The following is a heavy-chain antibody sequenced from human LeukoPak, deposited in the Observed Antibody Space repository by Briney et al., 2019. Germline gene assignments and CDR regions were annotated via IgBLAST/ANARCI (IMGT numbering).Heavy chain of an antibody. V-gene: IGHV3-23*01. CDR3: ARDVRGYRRPLDY. CDR2: IDGGGDRG. D-gene: IGHD5-18*01. J-gene: IGHJ4*02. CDR1: GFTFSNYA. Sequence: PGGSLRLSCATSGFTFSNYAMNWVRQSPGKGLEWVSGIDGGGDRGHIADSVKGRFTISRDNSKNTLYLQMNNLRADDTALYYCARDVRGYRRPLDYWGQGTLVTVS.